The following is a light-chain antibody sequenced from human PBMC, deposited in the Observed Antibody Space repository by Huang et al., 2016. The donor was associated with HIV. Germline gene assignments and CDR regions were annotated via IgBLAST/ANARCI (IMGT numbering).Light chain of an antibody. Sequence: DIVMTQTPLFLSVTPGQPASISCKSSQSLLHRDGKTYLYWYLQRPGQSPHLLLYDLATRFSGVPDRCSGSGSGTDFTLKISRVETEDVGVYYCMQGIHPITFGQGTRLEIK. CDR2: DLA. CDR1: QSLLHRDGKTY. CDR3: MQGIHPIT. J-gene: IGKJ5*01. V-gene: IGKV2-29*02.